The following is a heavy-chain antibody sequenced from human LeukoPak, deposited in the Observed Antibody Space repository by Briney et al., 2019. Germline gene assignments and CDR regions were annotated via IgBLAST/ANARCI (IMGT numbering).Heavy chain of an antibody. V-gene: IGHV1-2*02. D-gene: IGHD3-10*01. J-gene: IGHJ4*02. Sequence: ASVKVSCKASGYTFTAYYMHWLRQAPGQGLEWMGWINPNSGGTKYAQKFQGRVTMTRDTSISTAYMELGSLSSDDTAVYYCARDSRGAYNFDFWGQGTLVTVSS. CDR2: INPNSGGT. CDR3: ARDSRGAYNFDF. CDR1: GYTFTAYY.